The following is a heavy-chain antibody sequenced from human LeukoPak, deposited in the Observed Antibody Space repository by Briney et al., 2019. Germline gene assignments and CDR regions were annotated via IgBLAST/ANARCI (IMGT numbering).Heavy chain of an antibody. Sequence: SVKVSCKASGGTFSSYAISWVRQAPGQGLEWMGGIIPIFGTANYAQKFQGRVTITTDESTSTAYMELSSLRSEDTAVYYCARDLGATTALSYWGQGTLVTVSS. J-gene: IGHJ4*02. CDR3: ARDLGATTALSY. D-gene: IGHD1-26*01. V-gene: IGHV1-69*05. CDR1: GGTFSSYA. CDR2: IIPIFGTA.